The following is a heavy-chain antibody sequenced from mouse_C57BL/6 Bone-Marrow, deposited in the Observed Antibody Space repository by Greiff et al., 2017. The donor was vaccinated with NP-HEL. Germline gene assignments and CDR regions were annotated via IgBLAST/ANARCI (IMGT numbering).Heavy chain of an antibody. V-gene: IGHV14-4*01. D-gene: IGHD1-1*01. J-gene: IGHJ3*01. CDR3: TTYDGSSPAWFAY. CDR2: IDPENGDT. CDR1: GFNIKDDY. Sequence: EVQLQQSGAELVRPGASVKLSCTASGFNIKDDYMHWVKQRPEQGLEWIGWIDPENGDTEYASKFQGKATIPADTSSNTAYLQLSSLTSEDTAVYYCTTYDGSSPAWFAYWGQGTLVTVSA.